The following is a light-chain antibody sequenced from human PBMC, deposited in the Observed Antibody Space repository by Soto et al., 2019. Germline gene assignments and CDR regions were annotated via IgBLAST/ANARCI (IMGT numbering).Light chain of an antibody. CDR1: RSKVVGYIY. V-gene: IGLV2-14*01. CDR3: SSYTSSSTLPNV. CDR2: DVS. J-gene: IGLJ1*01. Sequence: QSALTQPASVSGSTGQSITISCTGNRSKVVGYIYVSCYHQHPGNAPKLMIYDVSNRPSVVSNRFSGSKSGNTASLTISGLQAEDEADYYCSSYTSSSTLPNVFGTGTKVTVL.